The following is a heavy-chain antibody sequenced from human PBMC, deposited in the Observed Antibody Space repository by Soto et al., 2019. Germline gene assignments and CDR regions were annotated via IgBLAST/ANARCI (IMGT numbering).Heavy chain of an antibody. CDR3: ARAGTSIRFYRMYV. J-gene: IGHJ6*04. D-gene: IGHD2-2*01. Sequence: GGSLRLCCAASGFTFDDYAMSWVRQAPGKGLEWGSGINWNGGSTGYADSVKGRFTISRDNAKNSLYLQMNSLRAEATPFYYCARAGTSIRFYRMYVWRRRSTVTVAS. V-gene: IGHV3-20*04. CDR1: GFTFDDYA. CDR2: INWNGGST.